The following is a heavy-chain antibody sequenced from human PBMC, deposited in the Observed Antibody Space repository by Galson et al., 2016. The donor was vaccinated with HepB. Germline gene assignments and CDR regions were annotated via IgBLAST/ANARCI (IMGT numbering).Heavy chain of an antibody. Sequence: ETLSLTCAVYGGSFSGYFWSWIRQSPGKGLEWIGEISHSGSTNYNPSLKSRVTLSLATSKSHFSLRLNSVTAADTAVYYCARNFGDNVDGAFDSWGQGTLVTVSS. CDR1: GGSFSGYF. J-gene: IGHJ4*02. CDR2: ISHSGST. D-gene: IGHD4-17*01. V-gene: IGHV4-34*01. CDR3: ARNFGDNVDGAFDS.